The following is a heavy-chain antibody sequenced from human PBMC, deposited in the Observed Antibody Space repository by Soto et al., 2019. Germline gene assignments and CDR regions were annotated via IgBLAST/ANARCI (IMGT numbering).Heavy chain of an antibody. V-gene: IGHV1-69*13. Sequence: SVKVSCKASGGTFSSYAISWVRQAPGQGLEWMGGIIPIFGTANYAQKFQGRVTITADESTSTAYMELSSLRSEDTAVYYCARGDRHGYCISTSCHPSGFDPRGQGTLVTVSS. D-gene: IGHD2-2*01. J-gene: IGHJ5*02. CDR1: GGTFSSYA. CDR3: ARGDRHGYCISTSCHPSGFDP. CDR2: IIPIFGTA.